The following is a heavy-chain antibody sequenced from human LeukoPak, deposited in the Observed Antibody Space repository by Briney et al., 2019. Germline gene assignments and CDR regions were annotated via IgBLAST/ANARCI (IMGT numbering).Heavy chain of an antibody. D-gene: IGHD6-13*01. CDR3: LKDLRDIAVAATPDY. CDR2: ISSNGGST. J-gene: IGHJ4*02. CDR1: GFTFSSYA. V-gene: IGHV3-64D*06. Sequence: GGSLRLSCSASGFTFSSYAMHWVRQAPGKGLEYVSAISSNGGSTYYADSVKGRFTISRDNSKNTLYLQMSSLRPEDTAVYYCLKDLRDIAVAATPDYWDQGTLVTVSS.